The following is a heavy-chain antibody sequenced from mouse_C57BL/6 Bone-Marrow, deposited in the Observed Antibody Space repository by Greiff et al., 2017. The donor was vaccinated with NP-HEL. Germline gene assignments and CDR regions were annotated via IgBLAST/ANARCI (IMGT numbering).Heavy chain of an antibody. Sequence: QVQLQQSGAELVKPGASVKLSCKASGYTFTSYWMHWVKQRPGQGLEWIGMIHPNSGSTNYNEKFKSKATLTVDKSSSTAHMQLSSLTSEDSAVYYCARWDSSGYFDYWGQGTTLTVSS. CDR1: GYTFTSYW. CDR2: IHPNSGST. J-gene: IGHJ2*01. D-gene: IGHD3-2*02. V-gene: IGHV1-64*01. CDR3: ARWDSSGYFDY.